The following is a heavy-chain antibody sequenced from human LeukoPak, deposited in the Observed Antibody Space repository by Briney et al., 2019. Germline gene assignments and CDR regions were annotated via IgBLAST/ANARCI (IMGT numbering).Heavy chain of an antibody. CDR3: ARVYEDTIFGVTFDP. CDR1: GFTFSSYS. Sequence: GGSLRLSCAASGFTFSSYSMNWVRQAPGKGLEWVSYISSSSSTIYYADSVKGRFTISRDNAKNSPYLQMNSLRAEDTAVYYCARVYEDTIFGVTFDPWGQGTLVTVSS. V-gene: IGHV3-48*01. J-gene: IGHJ5*02. D-gene: IGHD3-3*01. CDR2: ISSSSSTI.